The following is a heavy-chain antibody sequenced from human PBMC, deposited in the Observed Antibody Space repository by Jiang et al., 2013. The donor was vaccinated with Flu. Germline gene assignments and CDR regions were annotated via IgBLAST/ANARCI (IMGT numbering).Heavy chain of an antibody. CDR3: AKLTDYFDSSGNFHY. D-gene: IGHD3-22*01. J-gene: IGHJ4*02. V-gene: IGHV3-23*01. CDR1: GFTFSSYA. CDR2: ISGNGDGT. Sequence: SGGGLVQPGGSLRLSCAASGFTFSSYAMSWVRQAPGKGLEWVSGISGNGDGTYYAGSVKGRFTISRDNSKNTLFLQMNTLRAEDTAVYFCAKLTDYFDSSGNFHYWGQGTLVTVSS.